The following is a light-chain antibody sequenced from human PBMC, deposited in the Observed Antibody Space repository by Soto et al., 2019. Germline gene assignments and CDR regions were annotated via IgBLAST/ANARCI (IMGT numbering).Light chain of an antibody. CDR2: DVS. J-gene: IGLJ1*01. CDR1: SSDVGAYNY. Sequence: QSALTQPASVSGSPGQSIAISCTGTSSDVGAYNYVSWYQHHPGKAPDLLLYDVSNRPSGVSDRFSGSSSGTTASLTISALHAEDEAEYYCCSYAGSNTHYVFGTGTKVTVL. V-gene: IGLV2-14*03. CDR3: CSYAGSNTHYV.